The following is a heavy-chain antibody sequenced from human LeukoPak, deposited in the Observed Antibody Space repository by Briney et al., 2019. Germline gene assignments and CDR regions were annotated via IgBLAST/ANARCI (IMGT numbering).Heavy chain of an antibody. D-gene: IGHD3-10*01. CDR3: ARDGRHYYGSGSYYLDWFDP. J-gene: IGHJ5*02. V-gene: IGHV3-20*01. CDR1: GFTFSSYS. CDR2: INWNGRSI. Sequence: GGSLRLSCAASGFTFSSYSMNWVRQAPGKGLEWVSGINWNGRSIGYADSVKGRFTISRDNAKKSLYLQMNNLRAEDTAFYHCARDGRHYYGSGSYYLDWFDPWGQGTLVTVSS.